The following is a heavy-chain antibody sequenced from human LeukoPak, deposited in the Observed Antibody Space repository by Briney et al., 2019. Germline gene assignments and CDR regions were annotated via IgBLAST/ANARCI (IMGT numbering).Heavy chain of an antibody. V-gene: IGHV3-49*04. CDR3: TRDSLLWFGELSNQFDY. Sequence: GGSLRLSCTASGFTFGDYAMSWVRQAPGKGLEWVGFIRSKAYGGTTEYAASVKGRFTISRDDSKSIAYLQMNSLKTEDTAVYYCTRDSLLWFGELSNQFDYWSQGTLVTVSS. J-gene: IGHJ4*02. CDR2: IRSKAYGGTT. CDR1: GFTFGDYA. D-gene: IGHD3-10*01.